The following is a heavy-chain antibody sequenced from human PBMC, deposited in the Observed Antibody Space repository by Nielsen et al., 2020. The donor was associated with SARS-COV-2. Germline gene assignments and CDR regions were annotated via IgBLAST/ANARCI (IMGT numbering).Heavy chain of an antibody. D-gene: IGHD3-3*01. Sequence: ASVKVSCKASGYTFTSYGISWVRQAPGQGLEWMGWISAYNGNTNYAQKLQGRVTMTTDTSTSTAYMELRSLRSDDTAVYYCTIRDVTTIFGVVTRAIDYWGQGTLVTVSS. CDR2: ISAYNGNT. CDR3: TIRDVTTIFGVVTRAIDY. J-gene: IGHJ4*02. V-gene: IGHV1-18*01. CDR1: GYTFTSYG.